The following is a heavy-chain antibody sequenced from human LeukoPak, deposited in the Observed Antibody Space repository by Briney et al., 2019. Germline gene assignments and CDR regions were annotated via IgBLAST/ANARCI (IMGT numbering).Heavy chain of an antibody. CDR2: ISSTSSTI. D-gene: IGHD1/OR15-1a*01. CDR1: GFTFSRYD. CDR3: ARDRRVISEQQLVDFPPH. J-gene: IGHJ4*02. V-gene: IGHV3-48*04. Sequence: GGSLRLSCAASGFTFSRYDMNWVRQAPGKGLEWVSYISSTSSTIYYADSVKGRFTISRDNAKNSLYLQMNSLRADDTAVYYCARDRRVISEQQLVDFPPHWGQGTLVTVSS.